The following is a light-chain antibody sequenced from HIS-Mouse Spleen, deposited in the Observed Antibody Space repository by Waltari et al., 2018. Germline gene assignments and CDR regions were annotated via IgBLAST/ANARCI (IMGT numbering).Light chain of an antibody. CDR2: EGS. CDR1: SSDVGSYNL. V-gene: IGLV2-23*01. J-gene: IGLJ3*02. Sequence: QSALTQPASVSGSPGQSITISCTGTSSDVGSYNLVSWNQQHPGKAPKLMIYEGSKRPSGVSNRFSGSKSGNTASLTISGLQAEDEADYYCCSYAGRVFGGGTKLTVL. CDR3: CSYAGRV.